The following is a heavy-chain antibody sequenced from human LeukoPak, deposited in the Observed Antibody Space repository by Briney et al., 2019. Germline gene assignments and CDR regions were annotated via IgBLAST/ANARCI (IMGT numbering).Heavy chain of an antibody. CDR3: ARVVGLTGYSSSWYSGYYYYVDV. CDR2: INPNGGST. D-gene: IGHD6-13*01. Sequence: ASVQISSKAAGYTFTSYYFHWVRPAPGQGLEWMGIINPNGGSTIYSQKFQRRVTMTRDMSTSTVYMELSSLRSEDTAVYYCARVVGLTGYSSSWYSGYYYYVDVWGKGTTVTVSS. J-gene: IGHJ6*03. V-gene: IGHV1-46*01. CDR1: GYTFTSYY.